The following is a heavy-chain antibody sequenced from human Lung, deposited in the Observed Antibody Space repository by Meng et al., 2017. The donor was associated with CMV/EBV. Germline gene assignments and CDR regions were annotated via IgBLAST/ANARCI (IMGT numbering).Heavy chain of an antibody. CDR1: GFRFSDYY. V-gene: IGHV3-69-1*01. CDR3: ARVLLEARGWYYQGMDV. CDR2: VSSSYAV. D-gene: IGHD6-19*01. J-gene: IGHJ6*02. Sequence: GGSXRLXCAASGFRFSDYYMTWIRQAPGKGLEWVSYVSSSYAVDYADSLKGRFTISRDNAKKSVHLQMNSLRAEDTAVYYCARVLLEARGWYYQGMDVWGQGTXVTSSS.